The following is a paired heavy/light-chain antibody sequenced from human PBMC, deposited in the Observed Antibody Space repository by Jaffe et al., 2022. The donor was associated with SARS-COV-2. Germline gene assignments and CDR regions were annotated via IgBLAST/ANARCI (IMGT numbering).Heavy chain of an antibody. Sequence: QITLKESGPTLVKPTQTLMLTCTFSGFSLTTSGVGVGWIRQPPGKALEWLVLIYWDDDKRYSPSLKSRLTITKDTSKNQVVLTMTNMDPVDTATYYCAHRRYYYGSGSPWAFDIWGQGTMVTVSS. V-gene: IGHV2-5*02. CDR3: AHRRYYYGSGSPWAFDI. J-gene: IGHJ3*02. D-gene: IGHD3-10*01. CDR1: GFSLTTSGVG. CDR2: IYWDDDK.
Light chain of an antibody. CDR2: EVS. J-gene: IGLJ2*01. Sequence: QSALTQPPSASGSPGQSVTISCTGTSSDVGGYNYVSWYQQHPGKAPKLMIYEVSKRPSGVPDRFSGSKSGNTASLAVSGLQAEDEADYYCSSYAGNNNFVVFGGGTKLTVL. V-gene: IGLV2-8*01. CDR3: SSYAGNNNFVV. CDR1: SSDVGGYNY.